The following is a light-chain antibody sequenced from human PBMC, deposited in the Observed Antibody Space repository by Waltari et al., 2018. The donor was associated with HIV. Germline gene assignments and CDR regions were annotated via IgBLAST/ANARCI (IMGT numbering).Light chain of an antibody. CDR1: SSDVGAYKF. CDR2: DVT. Sequence: QSALTQPRSVSGSPGQSVTISCTGTSSDVGAYKFVSWYQQHPGKAPKLLIDDVTTRPSGVPDRFSGSKSGNSASLIISGLQAGDEANYFCCSYAGNYAWVFGGGTKLTVL. J-gene: IGLJ3*02. V-gene: IGLV2-11*01. CDR3: CSYAGNYAWV.